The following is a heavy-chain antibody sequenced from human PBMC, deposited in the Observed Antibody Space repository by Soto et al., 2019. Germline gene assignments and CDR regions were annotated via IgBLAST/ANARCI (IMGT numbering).Heavy chain of an antibody. Sequence: GSLRLSCAASGFTFSSYTLNWVRRAPGKGLEWVATSSDRRTGNTHYSDSVRGRFTPSRDYSRNILFLQMDSLRADDTALYYCTTWLTAHFDYWGRGTQVTVSS. D-gene: IGHD2-21*02. V-gene: IGHV3-23*01. CDR3: TTWLTAHFDY. CDR1: GFTFSSYT. CDR2: SSDRRTGNT. J-gene: IGHJ4*02.